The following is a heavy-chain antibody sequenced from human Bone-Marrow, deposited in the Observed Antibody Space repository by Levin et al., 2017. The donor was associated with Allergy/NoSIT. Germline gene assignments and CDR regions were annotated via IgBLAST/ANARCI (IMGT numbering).Heavy chain of an antibody. CDR2: VSYDGSSQ. J-gene: IGHJ5*02. Sequence: LSLTCAASGSTFSNYAMHWVRQAPGKGLEWVALVSYDGSSQSYADSVKGRFTISRDNSKNTLSLQMISLRADDTAIYYCAREISVATISRFDPWGQGTLVTVSS. D-gene: IGHD5-12*01. CDR3: AREISVATISRFDP. CDR1: GSTFSNYA. V-gene: IGHV3-30*04.